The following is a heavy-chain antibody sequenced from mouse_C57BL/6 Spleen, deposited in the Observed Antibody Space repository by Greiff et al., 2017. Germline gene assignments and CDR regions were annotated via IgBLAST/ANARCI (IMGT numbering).Heavy chain of an antibody. V-gene: IGHV5-17*01. J-gene: IGHJ2*01. D-gene: IGHD1-1*01. CDR1: GFTFSDYG. Sequence: EVHLVESGGGLVKPGGSLKLSCAASGFTFSDYGMHWVRQAPEKGLEWVAYISSGSSTIYYADTVKGRFTISRDNAKNTLFLQMTSLRSEDTAMYYCARPLYYGSNIPDYWGQGTTLTVSS. CDR3: ARPLYYGSNIPDY. CDR2: ISSGSSTI.